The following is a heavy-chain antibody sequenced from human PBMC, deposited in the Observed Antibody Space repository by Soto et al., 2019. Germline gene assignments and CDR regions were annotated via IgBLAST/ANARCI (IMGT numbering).Heavy chain of an antibody. D-gene: IGHD2-2*01. Sequence: EVQLLESGGGLVQPGGSLRLSCAASGFTFSSYAMSWVRQAPGKGLEWVSAISFSGGSTYYADSVKGRFSISRNNSKNTLYLQMNSLSAEDTAVNYCTKDFRYCSRTTGPGHYYYYMDVWGKGTTVTVSS. CDR2: ISFSGGST. CDR3: TKDFRYCSRTTGPGHYYYYMDV. V-gene: IGHV3-23*01. CDR1: GFTFSSYA. J-gene: IGHJ6*03.